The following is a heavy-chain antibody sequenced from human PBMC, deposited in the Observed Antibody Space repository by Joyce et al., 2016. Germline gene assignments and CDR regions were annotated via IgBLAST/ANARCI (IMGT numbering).Heavy chain of an antibody. CDR3: ARVGLTTLFGAFDI. CDR1: GCSIRSGDYY. V-gene: IGHV4-30-4*01. Sequence: QVQLQESGPGLVKPSQTLSLAYTVSGCSIRSGDYYWGWIRQPPGKGLEWIWYIYYSGTTYYNPSLKSRVTISVDTSKNQFSLNLNSVTAADTAVYYCARVGLTTLFGAFDIWGQGTMVTVSS. J-gene: IGHJ3*02. CDR2: IYYSGTT. D-gene: IGHD4-17*01.